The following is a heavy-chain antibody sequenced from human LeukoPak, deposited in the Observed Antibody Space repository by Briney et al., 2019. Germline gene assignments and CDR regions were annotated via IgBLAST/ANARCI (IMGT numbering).Heavy chain of an antibody. CDR3: ARMSSGYPYYFDY. Sequence: GASVKVSCKASGYTFTGYYMHWVRQAPGQGLEWMGWINPISGGTHYTQMFQGRVTMTRDTSISTAYMELSRLRSDDTAVYYCARMSSGYPYYFDYWGQGTLVTVSS. J-gene: IGHJ4*02. CDR2: INPISGGT. V-gene: IGHV1-2*02. CDR1: GYTFTGYY. D-gene: IGHD3-22*01.